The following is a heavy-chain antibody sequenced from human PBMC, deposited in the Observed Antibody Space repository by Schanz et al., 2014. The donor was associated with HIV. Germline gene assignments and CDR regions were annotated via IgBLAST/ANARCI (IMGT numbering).Heavy chain of an antibody. CDR3: ARDCLGGCPADY. CDR1: GFMFSSYG. CDR2: ISSGSSYI. Sequence: EVQLLESGGGLVQPGGSLRLSCAASGFMFSSYGMSWVRQAPGKGLHFFSSISSGSSYIYYADSVKGRFTISRDNAKNSLYLQMKGLRDEDTAVYYCARDCLGGCPADYWGQGTLVTVSS. J-gene: IGHJ4*02. V-gene: IGHV3-48*02. D-gene: IGHD2-15*01.